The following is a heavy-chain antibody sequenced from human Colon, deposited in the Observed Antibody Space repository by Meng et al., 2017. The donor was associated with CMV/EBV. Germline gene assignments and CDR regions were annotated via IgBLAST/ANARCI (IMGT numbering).Heavy chain of an antibody. CDR3: AKGGSSSCYISEDY. CDR2: ISGSGGST. J-gene: IGHJ4*02. D-gene: IGHD2-2*02. Sequence: GESLKISCAASGFAFNIYAMGWVRQAPGKGLEWVSVISGSGGSTFYADSVKGRFTISRDNSKNTLFLQMNSLRAEDTAVYYCAKGGSSSCYISEDYWGQGTLVTVSS. CDR1: GFAFNIYA. V-gene: IGHV3-23*01.